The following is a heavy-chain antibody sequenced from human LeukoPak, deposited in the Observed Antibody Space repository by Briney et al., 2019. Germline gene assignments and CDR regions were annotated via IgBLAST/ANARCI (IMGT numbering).Heavy chain of an antibody. Sequence: GGSLRLSCAASGFTFSDYYMNWIRQAPGKGLEWVSAISGSGGSTYYADAVKGWFTISRDNSKNTLYLQMNSLRAEDTAVYYCAKEYEWKYSSSWYPYYWGQGTLVTVSS. D-gene: IGHD6-13*01. CDR3: AKEYEWKYSSSWYPYY. CDR2: ISGSGGST. CDR1: GFTFSDYY. J-gene: IGHJ4*02. V-gene: IGHV3-23*01.